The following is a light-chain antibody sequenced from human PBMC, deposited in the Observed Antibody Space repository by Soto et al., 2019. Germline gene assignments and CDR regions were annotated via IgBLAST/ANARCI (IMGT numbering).Light chain of an antibody. J-gene: IGKJ5*01. CDR1: QIVSSSY. CDR2: GAS. V-gene: IGKV3-20*01. CDR3: QPYGSSGT. Sequence: EIGLTLSPCTLSLSPGERATLSCRASQIVSSSYLAWYEHKPGQGPRVLIYGASSRATGIPDRFSGSGSGTHFTLTRSRLQREDFVVYYCQPYGSSGTFGQGTRVEVK.